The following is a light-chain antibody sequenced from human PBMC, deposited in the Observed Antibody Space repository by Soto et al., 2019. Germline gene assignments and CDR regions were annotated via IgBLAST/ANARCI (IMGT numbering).Light chain of an antibody. V-gene: IGLV2-14*01. J-gene: IGLJ2*01. CDR2: EVT. CDR3: SSYSKNRTLL. Sequence: SVLTQPASVSGSPGQSITVSCTGTSSDIGAHNFVSWYQQHPGKAPRLIIYEVTNRPSGLSDRFSGSKSGNTASLIISALQAEDEADYFCSSYSKNRTLLFGGGTKLTVL. CDR1: SSDIGAHNF.